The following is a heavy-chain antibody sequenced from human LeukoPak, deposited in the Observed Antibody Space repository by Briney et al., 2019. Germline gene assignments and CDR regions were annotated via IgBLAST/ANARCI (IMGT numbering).Heavy chain of an antibody. CDR2: IYYSGST. V-gene: IGHV4-39*07. CDR1: GGSISSSSDY. J-gene: IGHJ4*02. CDR3: ARDDHSSSSGAPPGDY. Sequence: SATLSLTCTVSGGSISSSSDYWGWIRQPPGKGLEWVGSIYYSGSTYYNPSLKSRVTILVDTSKNQFSLKLSSVTAADTAVYYCARDDHSSSSGAPPGDYWGQGTLVTVSS. D-gene: IGHD6-6*01.